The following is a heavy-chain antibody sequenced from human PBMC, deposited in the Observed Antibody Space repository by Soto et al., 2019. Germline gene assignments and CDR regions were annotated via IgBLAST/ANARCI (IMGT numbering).Heavy chain of an antibody. Sequence: SETLSLTCTVSGGSISSSSYYWGWIRQPPGKGLEWIGSIYYFGSTYYNPSLKSRVTISVDTSKNQFSLKLSSVTASDTAVYYCARQGPGFDFWGQGTLVTVSS. J-gene: IGHJ4*02. CDR3: ARQGPGFDF. V-gene: IGHV4-39*01. CDR2: IYYFGST. CDR1: GGSISSSSYY.